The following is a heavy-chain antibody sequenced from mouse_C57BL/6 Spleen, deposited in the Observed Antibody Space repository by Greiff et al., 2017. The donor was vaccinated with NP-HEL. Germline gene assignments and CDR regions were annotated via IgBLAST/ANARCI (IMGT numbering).Heavy chain of an antibody. CDR2: IYPGDGDT. V-gene: IGHV1-80*01. J-gene: IGHJ3*01. D-gene: IGHD3-1*01. Sequence: VQLQQSGAELVKPGASVKISCKASGYAFSSYWMNWVKQRPGKGLEWIGQIYPGDGDTNYNGKFKGKATLTADKSSSTAYMQLSSLTSEYSAVYFCARGTAQGGFAYWGQGTLVTVSA. CDR3: ARGTAQGGFAY. CDR1: GYAFSSYW.